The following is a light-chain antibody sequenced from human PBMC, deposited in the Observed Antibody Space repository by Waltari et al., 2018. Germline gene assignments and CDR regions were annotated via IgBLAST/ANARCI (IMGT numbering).Light chain of an antibody. V-gene: IGLV2-11*01. Sequence: QSALTQPRSVSGSPGQSVTISCSGTSSDVCSYNFVPWYQQHPGNAPKLLIYDVVKRPSGVPDRFSGSKSGNTASLTISGLQTEDESDYYCCSYAGSYTFVFGGGTQLTVL. CDR2: DVV. CDR3: CSYAGSYTFV. J-gene: IGLJ7*01. CDR1: SSDVCSYNF.